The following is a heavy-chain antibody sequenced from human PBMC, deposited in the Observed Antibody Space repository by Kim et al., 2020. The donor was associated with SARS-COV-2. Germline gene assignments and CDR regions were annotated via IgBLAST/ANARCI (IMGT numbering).Heavy chain of an antibody. CDR2: MSGAGSST. J-gene: IGHJ6*03. CDR3: ARSASHNFYYYYMDV. CDR1: GFAFSAYG. Sequence: GGSLRLSCAASGFAFSAYGMSWVRQAPGKGLEWVSAMSGAGSSTYYADSVRGRFTISRDRSRSTLFLQMNSLRAEDTAVYYCARSASHNFYYYYMDVWGKGTTVTVSS. D-gene: IGHD2-15*01. V-gene: IGHV3-23*01.